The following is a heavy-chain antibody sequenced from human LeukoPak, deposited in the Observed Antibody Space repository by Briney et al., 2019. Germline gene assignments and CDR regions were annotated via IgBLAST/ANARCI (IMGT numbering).Heavy chain of an antibody. V-gene: IGHV3-53*01. Sequence: GGSLRLSCAASGFTVSSNYMSWVRQAPGKGLEWVSVIYSGGSTYYADSVKGRFTISRDNSKNTLYLQVNSLRAEDTAVYYCARGPYYDFWSGYSGGVDYWGQGTLVTVSS. D-gene: IGHD3-3*01. CDR1: GFTVSSNY. CDR3: ARGPYYDFWSGYSGGVDY. CDR2: IYSGGST. J-gene: IGHJ4*02.